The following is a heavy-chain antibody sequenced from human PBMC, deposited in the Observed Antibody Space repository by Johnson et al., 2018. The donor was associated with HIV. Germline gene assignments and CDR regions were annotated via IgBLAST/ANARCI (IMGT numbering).Heavy chain of an antibody. Sequence: EQLVESGGGLVQPGGSLRLSCAASGFTFSDHYMDWVRQAPGKGLEWVGRTKNKANSYTTEYAASVKGRFTISRDDSKNSLFLQMNSLKTEDTAVYYCARGRRRGAWLDAFDLWGQGTMVTVSS. CDR3: ARGRRRGAWLDAFDL. V-gene: IGHV3-72*01. CDR1: GFTFSDHY. D-gene: IGHD3-22*01. CDR2: TKNKANSYTT. J-gene: IGHJ3*01.